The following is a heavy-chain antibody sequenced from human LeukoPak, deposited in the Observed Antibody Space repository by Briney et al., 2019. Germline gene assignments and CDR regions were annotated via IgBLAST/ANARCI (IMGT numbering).Heavy chain of an antibody. V-gene: IGHV3-30*18. CDR2: ISYDGSNK. CDR1: GFTFSSYS. CDR3: AKDAAIVVTNGDFDY. J-gene: IGHJ4*02. Sequence: GGSLRLSCAASGFTFSSYSMNWVRQAPGKGLEWVAVISYDGSNKYYADSVKGRFTISRDNSKNTLYLQMNSLRAEDTAVYYCAKDAAIVVTNGDFDYWGQGTLVTVSS. D-gene: IGHD5-12*01.